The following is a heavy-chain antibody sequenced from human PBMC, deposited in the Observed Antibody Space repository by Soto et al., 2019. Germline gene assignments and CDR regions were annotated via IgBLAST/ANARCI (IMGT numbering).Heavy chain of an antibody. CDR2: ISSSSSYT. CDR1: GFTFSDYY. Sequence: GWSLRLSCAASGFTFSDYYMSWIRQAPGKGLEWVSYISSSSSYTNYADSVKGRFTISRDNAKNSLYLQMNSLRAEDTAVYYCARDQLDYYYYYGMDVWGQGTTVTVSS. J-gene: IGHJ6*02. D-gene: IGHD6-13*01. CDR3: ARDQLDYYYYYGMDV. V-gene: IGHV3-11*06.